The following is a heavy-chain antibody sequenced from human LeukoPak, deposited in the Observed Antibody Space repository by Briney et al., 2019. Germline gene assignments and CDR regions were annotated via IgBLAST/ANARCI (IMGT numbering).Heavy chain of an antibody. J-gene: IGHJ4*02. Sequence: PGGSLRLSCAASGFTFSSYWMSWVRQAPGKGLEWVGFIRSKAYGGTTEYAASVKGRFTISRDDSKNIAYLQMNSLKNEDTAVYYCTRTTYYYTSGSYFGFDYWGQGTLVTVSS. CDR3: TRTTYYYTSGSYFGFDY. V-gene: IGHV3-49*04. CDR1: GFTFSSYW. CDR2: IRSKAYGGTT. D-gene: IGHD3-10*01.